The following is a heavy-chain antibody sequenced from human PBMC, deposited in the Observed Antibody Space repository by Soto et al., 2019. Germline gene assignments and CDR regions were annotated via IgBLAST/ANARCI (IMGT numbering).Heavy chain of an antibody. V-gene: IGHV1-69*02. CDR1: GGTFSSYT. J-gene: IGHJ3*02. CDR3: ARGGGYRADDAFDI. Sequence: QVQLVQSGAEVKKPGSSVKVSCKASGGTFSSYTISWVRQAPGQGLEWMGRIIPILGIANYAQKFQGRVTITADKSTSTPNMELGSLRSEDTDVYYCARGGGYRADDAFDIWAQGTMVTVSS. CDR2: IIPILGIA. D-gene: IGHD5-18*01.